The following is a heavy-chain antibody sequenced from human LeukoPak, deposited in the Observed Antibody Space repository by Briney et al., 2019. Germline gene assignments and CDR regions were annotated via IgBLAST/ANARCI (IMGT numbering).Heavy chain of an antibody. D-gene: IGHD3-9*01. CDR3: ARGPCYDILTGYYD. V-gene: IGHV3-74*01. Sequence: GGSLRLSCAAPGFTFSSYWMHWVRQAPGKGLVWVSRINSDGSSTSYADSVKGRFTISRDNAKNTLYLQMNSPRAEDTAVYYCARGPCYDILTGYYDWGPGTLVTVSS. CDR2: INSDGSST. CDR1: GFTFSSYW. J-gene: IGHJ4*02.